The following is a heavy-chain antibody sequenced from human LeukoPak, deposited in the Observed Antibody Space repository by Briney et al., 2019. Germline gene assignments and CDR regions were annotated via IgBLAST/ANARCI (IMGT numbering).Heavy chain of an antibody. CDR1: GGSISSYY. V-gene: IGHV4-59*01. D-gene: IGHD5-18*01. CDR2: IYYSGST. J-gene: IGHJ6*03. Sequence: SETLSLTCTVSGGSISSYYWSWIRQPPGKGLEWIGYIYYSGSTNYNPSLKSRVTISVDTSKNQFSLKLSSVTAADTAVYYCAGGYSSHYYYYYYMDVWGKGTTVTVSS. CDR3: AGGYSSHYYYYYYMDV.